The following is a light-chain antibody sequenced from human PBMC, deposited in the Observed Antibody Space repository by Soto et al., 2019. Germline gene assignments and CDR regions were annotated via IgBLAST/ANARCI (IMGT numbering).Light chain of an antibody. CDR1: RSNIGNNY. Sequence: QSVLTQSPSVSAAPGQKVTISCSGSRSNIGNNYVSWYQQLPGTAPKLLIYDNNKRPSGIPDRFSGSKSGTSGTLDITGLQTGDEAEYYCATWDGSLPGEVFGGGTKLTVL. CDR2: DNN. CDR3: ATWDGSLPGEV. V-gene: IGLV1-51*01. J-gene: IGLJ2*01.